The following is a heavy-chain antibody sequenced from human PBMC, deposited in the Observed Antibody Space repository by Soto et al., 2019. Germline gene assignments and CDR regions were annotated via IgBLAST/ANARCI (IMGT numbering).Heavy chain of an antibody. V-gene: IGHV3-23*01. Sequence: EVQLLESGGGLVQPGGSLRLSCAASGFTFSSYAMSWVRQAPGKGLEWVSAISGSGGSTYYADSVKGRFTISRDNSKNTLYLQMNSLRAGDTAVYYCAKDICRYGYNDVLCAYDIRGQGTMVTVSS. CDR2: ISGSGGST. CDR3: AKDICRYGYNDVLCAYDI. D-gene: IGHD5-12*01. CDR1: GFTFSSYA. J-gene: IGHJ3*02.